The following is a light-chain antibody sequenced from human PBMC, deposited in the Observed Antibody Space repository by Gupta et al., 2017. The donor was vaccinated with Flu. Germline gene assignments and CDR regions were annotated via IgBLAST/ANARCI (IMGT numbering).Light chain of an antibody. CDR1: QGIRND. CDR3: RQDDNYPWT. CDR2: AAS. J-gene: IGKJ1*01. Sequence: AIQMTQSPSSLSASVGDRVTITCQASQGIRNDLGWYQQKPGKAPKLLIYAASSLQSGVPSRFSGSGSGTDFTLTISSLQPEDFATYYCRQDDNYPWTFGQGTKLEIK. V-gene: IGKV1-6*01.